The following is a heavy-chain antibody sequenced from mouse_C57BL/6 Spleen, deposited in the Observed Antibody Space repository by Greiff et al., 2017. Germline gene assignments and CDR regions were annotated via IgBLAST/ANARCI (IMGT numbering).Heavy chain of an antibody. D-gene: IGHD2-1*01. CDR1: GFTFSSYT. Sequence: EVMLVESGGGLVKPGGSLKLSCAASGFTFSSYTMSWVRQTPEKRLEWVATISGGGGNTYYPDSVKGRFTISRDNAKNTLYLQMSSLRSEDTALYYCARRDYGNPYWYFDVWGTGTTVTVSS. V-gene: IGHV5-9*01. CDR3: ARRDYGNPYWYFDV. CDR2: ISGGGGNT. J-gene: IGHJ1*03.